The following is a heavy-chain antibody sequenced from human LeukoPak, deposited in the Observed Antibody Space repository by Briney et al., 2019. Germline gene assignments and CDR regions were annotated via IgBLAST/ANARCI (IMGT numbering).Heavy chain of an antibody. V-gene: IGHV4-38-2*02. Sequence: SETLSLTCTVSGYSISSGYYWGWIRQPPEKGLEWIGSIYHSGSTYYNPSLKSRVTISVDTSKNQFSLKLSSVTAADTAVYYCATKITIFGVVIIGPHYFDYWGQGTLVTVSS. D-gene: IGHD3-3*01. CDR1: GYSISSGYY. CDR2: IYHSGST. CDR3: ATKITIFGVVIIGPHYFDY. J-gene: IGHJ4*02.